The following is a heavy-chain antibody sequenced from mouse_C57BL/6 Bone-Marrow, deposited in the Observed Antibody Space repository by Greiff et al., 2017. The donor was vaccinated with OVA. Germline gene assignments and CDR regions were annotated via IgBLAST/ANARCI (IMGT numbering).Heavy chain of an antibody. CDR1: GFSFNTYA. D-gene: IGHD3-3*01. CDR2: IRSKSNNYAT. Sequence: EVKLVESGGGLVQPKGSLKLSCAASGFSFNTYAMNWVRQAPGKGLEWVARIRSKSNNYATYYADSVKDRFTISRDDSESMLYLQMNNLKTEDTAMYYCVRHWGQLPYYYAMDYWGQGTSVTVSS. V-gene: IGHV10-1*01. J-gene: IGHJ4*01. CDR3: VRHWGQLPYYYAMDY.